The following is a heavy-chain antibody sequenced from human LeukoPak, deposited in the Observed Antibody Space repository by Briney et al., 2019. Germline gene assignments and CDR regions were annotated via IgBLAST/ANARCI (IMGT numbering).Heavy chain of an antibody. J-gene: IGHJ6*03. CDR1: GGSISSGSYY. V-gene: IGHV4-61*02. Sequence: SQTLSLACTVSGGSISSGSYYWTWIRQPAGKGLEWVGRISTSGSTKYNPSLQGRVTISLDTSKNHFSLRVNSVTAADTAVYYCARETQELHTSSWGLYNSYYYMDVWGKGTAVTVSS. CDR2: ISTSGST. D-gene: IGHD6-13*01. CDR3: ARETQELHTSSWGLYNSYYYMDV.